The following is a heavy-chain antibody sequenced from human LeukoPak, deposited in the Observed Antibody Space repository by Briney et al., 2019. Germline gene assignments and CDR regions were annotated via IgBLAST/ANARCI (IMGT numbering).Heavy chain of an antibody. CDR1: GFTFSSYS. Sequence: GGSLRLSCAASGFTFSSYSMTWVRQAPGKGLEWVSSISSSSSYIYYADSVKGRFTISRDNAKNSLYLQTNSLRAEDTAVYYCARGRGDSSSWYTYNWFDPWGQGTLVTVSS. CDR2: ISSSSSYI. V-gene: IGHV3-21*01. J-gene: IGHJ5*02. D-gene: IGHD6-13*01. CDR3: ARGRGDSSSWYTYNWFDP.